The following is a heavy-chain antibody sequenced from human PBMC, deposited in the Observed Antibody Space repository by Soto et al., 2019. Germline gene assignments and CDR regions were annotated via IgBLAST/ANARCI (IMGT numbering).Heavy chain of an antibody. CDR3: ARAPPGPSPRWDV. D-gene: IGHD3-10*01. CDR1: GASMSSGGHS. Sequence: QVQLQESGSGLVKPSQTLSVTCAVSGASMSSGGHSWSWIRQSPGEGLEWIGCIYATGKTYYNPSLQSRVTISVDTSKNQFSLNVTSVTAADTAVYYCARAPPGPSPRWDVWGQGTTVTVSS. CDR2: IYATGKT. J-gene: IGHJ6*02. V-gene: IGHV4-30-2*06.